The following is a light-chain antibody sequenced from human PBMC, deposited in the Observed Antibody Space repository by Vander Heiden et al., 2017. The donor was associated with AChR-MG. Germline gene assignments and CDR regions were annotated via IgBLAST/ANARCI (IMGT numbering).Light chain of an antibody. Sequence: DIQMTQSPSSLSASVGDRVTITCRASQGISNSLAWYQQKPGKAPNLLLYSASRLESGPPSRFSGSGYGTDSTLTISIRHPEDFAPYYCQHDVDTPPLNFGGGTKVEI. V-gene: IGKV1-NL1*01. CDR2: SAS. J-gene: IGKJ4*01. CDR3: QHDVDTPPLN. CDR1: QGISNS.